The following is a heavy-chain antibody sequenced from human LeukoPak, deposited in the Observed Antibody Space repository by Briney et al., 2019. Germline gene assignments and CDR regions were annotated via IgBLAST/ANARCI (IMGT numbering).Heavy chain of an antibody. V-gene: IGHV4-4*07. CDR1: GGSISSYY. J-gene: IGHJ6*03. CDR3: ARVKTYSSSWYGDYYYMDV. CDR2: IYTSGST. Sequence: NPSETLSLTCTVSGGSISSYYWSWIRQPAGKGLEWIGRIYTSGSTNYNPSLKSRVTMSVDTSKNQFSLKLSSVTAADTAVYYCARVKTYSSSWYGDYYYMDVWGKGTTVTISS. D-gene: IGHD6-13*01.